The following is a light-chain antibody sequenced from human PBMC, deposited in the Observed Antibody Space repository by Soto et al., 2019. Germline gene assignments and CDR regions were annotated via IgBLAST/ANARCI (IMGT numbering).Light chain of an antibody. V-gene: IGLV2-14*01. J-gene: IGLJ3*02. CDR1: SSDVGGYNY. CDR2: EVS. CDR3: SSYTSSSTQLV. Sequence: QSVLTQPASVSGSPGQSITISCTGTSSDVGGYNYVSWYQQHPGKAPKLRIYEVSNRPSGVSNRFSGSKSGNTASLTISGLQAEDEADYYCSSYTSSSTQLVFGGGTKLTVL.